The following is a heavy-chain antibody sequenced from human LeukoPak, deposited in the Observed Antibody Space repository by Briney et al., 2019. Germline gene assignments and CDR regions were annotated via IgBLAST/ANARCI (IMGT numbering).Heavy chain of an antibody. D-gene: IGHD5-18*01. Sequence: PSETLSLTCTVSGGSISSGDYYWSWIRQPPGKGLEWIGYIYYSGSTYYNPSLKSRVTISVDTSKNQFSLKLSSVTAADTAVYYCANLAGYSYGYFDYWGQGTLVTVSS. V-gene: IGHV4-30-4*01. CDR1: GGSISSGDYY. J-gene: IGHJ4*02. CDR3: ANLAGYSYGYFDY. CDR2: IYYSGST.